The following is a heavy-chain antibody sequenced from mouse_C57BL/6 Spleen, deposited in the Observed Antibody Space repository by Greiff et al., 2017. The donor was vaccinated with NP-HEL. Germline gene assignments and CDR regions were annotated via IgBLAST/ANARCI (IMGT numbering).Heavy chain of an antibody. CDR2: IYPGSGNT. Sequence: QVQLKESGAELVRPGASVKLSCKASGYTFTDYYINWVKQRPGQGLEWIARIYPGSGNTYYNEKFKGKATLTAEKSSSTAYMQLSSLTSEDSAVYFCARAGSPGYAMDYWGQGTSVTVSS. J-gene: IGHJ4*01. CDR1: GYTFTDYY. CDR3: ARAGSPGYAMDY. V-gene: IGHV1-76*01.